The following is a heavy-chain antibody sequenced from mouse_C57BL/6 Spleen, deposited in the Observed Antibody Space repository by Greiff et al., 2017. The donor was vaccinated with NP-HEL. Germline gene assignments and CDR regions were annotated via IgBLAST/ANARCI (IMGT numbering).Heavy chain of an antibody. CDR2: FYPGSGSI. J-gene: IGHJ2*01. D-gene: IGHD2-4*01. CDR3: ARHSDYLYYLDY. Sequence: VQLQQSGAELVKPGASVKLSCKASGYTFTEYTIHWVKQRSGQGLEWIGWFYPGSGSIKYNEKFKTKATLTADKSSSTVYMERSRMTSEDAAVYCCARHSDYLYYLDYWGQGTTLTVSS. CDR1: GYTFTEYT. V-gene: IGHV1-62-2*01.